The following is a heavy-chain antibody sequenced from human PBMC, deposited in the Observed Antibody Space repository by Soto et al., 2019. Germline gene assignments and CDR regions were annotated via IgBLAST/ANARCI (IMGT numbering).Heavy chain of an antibody. J-gene: IGHJ4*02. Sequence: EVQLSGSGGGLVQPGGSLRLSCAASGFTFSSYAMSWVRQAPGKGLEWVSAISGSRTSTYYADSVKGRFTVSKDNPKNTLDLKLDRLRAEATVVYYCAKDPSSGVAMVNYSDYWGQGTLVTVSS. CDR3: AKDPSSGVAMVNYSDY. CDR1: GFTFSSYA. V-gene: IGHV3-23*01. CDR2: ISGSRTST. D-gene: IGHD7-27*01.